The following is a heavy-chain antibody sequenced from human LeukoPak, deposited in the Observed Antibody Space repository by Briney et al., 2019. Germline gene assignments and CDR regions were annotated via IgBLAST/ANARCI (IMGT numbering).Heavy chain of an antibody. CDR3: AAVPRGYCSSTSCHNENYYGMDV. CDR1: GFTFTSSA. Sequence: ASVKVSCKASGFTFTSSAMQWVRQARGQRLEWIGWTVVGSGNTNYAQKFQERVTITRDMSTSTAYMELSSLRSEDTAVYYCAAVPRGYCSSTSCHNENYYGMDVWGQGTTVTVSS. D-gene: IGHD2-2*02. V-gene: IGHV1-58*02. CDR2: TVVGSGNT. J-gene: IGHJ6*02.